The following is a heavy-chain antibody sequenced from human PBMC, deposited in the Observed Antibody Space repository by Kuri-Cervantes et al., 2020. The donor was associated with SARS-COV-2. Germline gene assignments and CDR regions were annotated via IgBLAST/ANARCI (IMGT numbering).Heavy chain of an antibody. CDR2: IFPGDSDT. CDR1: AYYLSNHC. CDR3: VRCYDSSGYPDY. V-gene: IGHV5-51*01. Sequence: GESLKISCNGSAYYLSNHCIAWVRHMPGEGLEWMAIIFPGDSDTRCSPSFQGQVTISADKSISTAYLQWSSLKASDTAMYYCVRCYDSSGYPDYWGQGTLVTVSS. J-gene: IGHJ4*02. D-gene: IGHD3-22*01.